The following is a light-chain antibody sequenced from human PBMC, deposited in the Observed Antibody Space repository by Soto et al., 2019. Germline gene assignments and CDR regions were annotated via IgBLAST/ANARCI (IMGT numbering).Light chain of an antibody. Sequence: DIVMTQSPDSLAVSLGERATINCKSSQSVLRSSNNKNCLAWCQQKPGQPPKLLFYWAPNRASGVPDPISGCGSGTDFTLTISSLQTEDVAVYDCQQYNSHPITVGQGTRREIK. J-gene: IGKJ5*01. CDR3: QQYNSHPIT. V-gene: IGKV4-1*01. CDR2: WAP. CDR1: QSVLRSSNNKNC.